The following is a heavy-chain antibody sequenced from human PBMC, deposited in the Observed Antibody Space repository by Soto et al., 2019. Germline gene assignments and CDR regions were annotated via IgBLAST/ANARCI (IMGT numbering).Heavy chain of an antibody. CDR3: ARALSSGYLFDY. Sequence: SETLSLTCAVSGGSISSGGYSWSWIRQPPGKGLEWIGYIYHSGSTYYNPSLKSRVTISVDRSKNQFSLKLSSVTAADTAVYYCARALSSGYLFDYWGQGTLVTVSS. D-gene: IGHD3-22*01. CDR2: IYHSGST. CDR1: GGSISSGGYS. V-gene: IGHV4-30-2*01. J-gene: IGHJ4*02.